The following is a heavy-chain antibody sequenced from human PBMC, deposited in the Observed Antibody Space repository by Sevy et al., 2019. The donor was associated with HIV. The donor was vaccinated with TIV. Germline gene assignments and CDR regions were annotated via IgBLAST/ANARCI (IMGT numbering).Heavy chain of an antibody. J-gene: IGHJ4*02. Sequence: GGSLRLSCGVSGFTFSTYSMNWVRQAPGKGLEWVSSISGSGSYIYYADSVQGRFTISRDNVKNSLYLQMNSLRAEDTAVYYCVRVAANVRYFDSWGQGNLVTVSS. CDR1: GFTFSTYS. CDR3: VRVAANVRYFDS. V-gene: IGHV3-21*01. CDR2: ISGSGSYI. D-gene: IGHD3-10*02.